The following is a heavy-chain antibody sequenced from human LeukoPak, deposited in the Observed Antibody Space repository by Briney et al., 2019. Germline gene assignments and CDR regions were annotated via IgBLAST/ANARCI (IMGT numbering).Heavy chain of an antibody. CDR2: IIPIFGTA. V-gene: IGHV1-69*13. D-gene: IGHD2-21*01. J-gene: IGHJ3*02. CDR1: GGTFSSYA. Sequence: ASVTVSCKASGGTFSSYAISWVRQAPGQGLEWMGGIIPIFGTANYAQKSQGRVTITADESTSTAYMELSSLRSEDTAVYYCARYYPVVVAASAFDIWGQGTMVTVSS. CDR3: ARYYPVVVAASAFDI.